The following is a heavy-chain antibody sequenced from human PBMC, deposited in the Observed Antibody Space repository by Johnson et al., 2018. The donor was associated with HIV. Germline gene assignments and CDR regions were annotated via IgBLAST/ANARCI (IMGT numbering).Heavy chain of an antibody. J-gene: IGHJ3*02. CDR2: IWYDGSNK. D-gene: IGHD3-16*01. Sequence: QVQLVESGGGVVQPGRSLRLSCAASGFTFSSYGMHWVRQAPGKGLEWVAVIWYDGSNKYYADSVKGRFTISRDNSKNTLYLQMNSLRAEDTAVYYCAKRLTYANSLDAFDIWGQGTMVIVSS. V-gene: IGHV3-33*06. CDR3: AKRLTYANSLDAFDI. CDR1: GFTFSSYG.